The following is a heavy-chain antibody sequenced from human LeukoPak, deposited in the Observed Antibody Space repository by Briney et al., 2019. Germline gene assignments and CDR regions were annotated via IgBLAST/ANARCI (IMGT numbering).Heavy chain of an antibody. V-gene: IGHV1-69*05. CDR1: VGTFSSHA. D-gene: IGHD3/OR15-3a*01. CDR3: ARVGLKDYYYYMDV. CDR2: IIHIFGTA. J-gene: IGHJ6*03. Sequence: SAKVSCKASVGTFSSHAISCVRETPGQGLEWMGRIIHIFGTANYTQKFQGRDTSTTDEYTSTASMELSSLRAEDTAVYYCARVGLKDYYYYMDVWGKGTTVTVSS.